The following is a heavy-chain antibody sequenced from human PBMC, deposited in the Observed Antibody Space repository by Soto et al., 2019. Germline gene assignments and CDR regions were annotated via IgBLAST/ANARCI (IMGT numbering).Heavy chain of an antibody. CDR1: GFSLTTGRMG. J-gene: IGHJ6*02. Sequence: QVTLKESGPGLLKATEPLTLTCTVSGFSLTTGRMGVSWIRQPPGKALEWLAHIFSNDERSYNSSLQPMPTISDDTSKGQDILTMINVSPMDTATYLCACLVADPCYCYYGLSFWGPGTTVTVSS. D-gene: IGHD3-16*01. CDR2: IFSNDER. CDR3: ACLVADPCYCYYGLSF. V-gene: IGHV2-26*04.